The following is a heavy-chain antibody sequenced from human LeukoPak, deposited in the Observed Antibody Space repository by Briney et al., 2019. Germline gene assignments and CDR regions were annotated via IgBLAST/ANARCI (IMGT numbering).Heavy chain of an antibody. CDR2: INHRGST. D-gene: IGHD5-24*01. CDR3: ARISGYTYGDYGGRGSWFDP. Sequence: SESLSLTCAVYGGLFSGYYWSWIRQPPGKGLEWIGEINHRGSTNYNRSLKSRDNMSVHASKNHFSLKLSSVTAADTAVYYCARISGYTYGDYGGRGSWFDPWGQGTLVTVSS. J-gene: IGHJ5*02. CDR1: GGLFSGYY. V-gene: IGHV4-34*01.